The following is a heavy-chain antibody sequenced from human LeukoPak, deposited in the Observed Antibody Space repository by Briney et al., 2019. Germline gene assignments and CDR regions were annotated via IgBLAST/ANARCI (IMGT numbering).Heavy chain of an antibody. V-gene: IGHV1-8*01. CDR3: ARGPPNWGFDS. D-gene: IGHD7-27*01. CDR1: GYTFTSYD. CDR2: MSPASGNT. Sequence: ASVKISCKASGYTFTSYDLDWVRRATGQGLEWMGWMSPASGNTGYAQEFQGRVTMTRDTSVSTAYMELNSLRSEDTAVYYCARGPPNWGFDSWGQGTLVTVSS. J-gene: IGHJ4*02.